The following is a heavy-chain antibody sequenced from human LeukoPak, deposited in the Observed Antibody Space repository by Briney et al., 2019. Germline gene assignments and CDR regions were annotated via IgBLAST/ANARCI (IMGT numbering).Heavy chain of an antibody. CDR2: IYYSGST. J-gene: IGHJ4*02. D-gene: IGHD3-22*01. CDR1: GGSISSSNW. V-gene: IGHV4-39*01. CDR3: ARRRLKDDSSGYYPTIFDY. Sequence: SETLSLTCAVSGGSISSSNWWSWVRQPPGKGLEWIGSIYYSGSTYYNPSLKSRVTISVDTSKNQFSLKLSSVTAADTAVYYCARRRLKDDSSGYYPTIFDYWGQGTLVTVSS.